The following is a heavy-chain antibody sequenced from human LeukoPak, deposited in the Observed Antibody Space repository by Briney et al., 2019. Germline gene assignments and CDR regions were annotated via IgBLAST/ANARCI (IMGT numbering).Heavy chain of an antibody. D-gene: IGHD4-23*01. CDR2: MNPNSGNT. V-gene: IGHV1-8*01. Sequence: ASVKVSCKASGYTFTSDDINWVRQATGRGLEWMGWMNPNSGNTGYAQKFQGRVTMTRNTSISTAYMELSSLRSEDTAVYYCASGYGGAGLFDYWGQGTLVTVSS. CDR1: GYTFTSDD. CDR3: ASGYGGAGLFDY. J-gene: IGHJ4*02.